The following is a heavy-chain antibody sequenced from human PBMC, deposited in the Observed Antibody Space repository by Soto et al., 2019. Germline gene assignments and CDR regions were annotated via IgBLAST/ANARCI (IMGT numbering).Heavy chain of an antibody. CDR3: AKEGEHSSGWANFDY. CDR1: GFTFSSYA. Sequence: EVQLLESGGGLVQPGGSLRLSCAASGFTFSSYAMSWVRQAPGRGREGVSAISGSGISTYYADSVKGRFTISRDNSKNTLYLQMNSLRAEDTAVYYCAKEGEHSSGWANFDYWGQGTLVTVSS. V-gene: IGHV3-23*01. CDR2: ISGSGIST. D-gene: IGHD6-19*01. J-gene: IGHJ4*02.